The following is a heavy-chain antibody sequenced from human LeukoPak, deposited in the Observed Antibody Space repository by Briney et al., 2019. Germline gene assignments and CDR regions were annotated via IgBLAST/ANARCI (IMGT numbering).Heavy chain of an antibody. CDR3: ARDFDDSSQGYYFDF. J-gene: IGHJ4*02. Sequence: GASVKVSCKASGYTFTSYGISWVRQAPGQGLEWMGWTSDYNGNTNYAQKFQGRVTMTTDTSTSSAYMELRSLRSDDTAVYYCARDFDDSSQGYYFDFWGQGTLVTVSS. D-gene: IGHD3-22*01. CDR1: GYTFTSYG. V-gene: IGHV1-18*01. CDR2: TSDYNGNT.